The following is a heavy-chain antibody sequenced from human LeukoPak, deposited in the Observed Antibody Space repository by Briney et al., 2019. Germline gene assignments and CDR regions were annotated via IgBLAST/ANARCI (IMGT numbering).Heavy chain of an antibody. Sequence: SETLSLTCTVSGGSISSGDYYWSWIRQPPGEGLEWIGYIYYSGSTYYNPSLKSRVTISVDTSKNQFSLKLSSVTAADTAVYYCARDEMLYWYFDLWGRGTLVTVSS. CDR2: IYYSGST. CDR3: ARDEMLYWYFDL. CDR1: GGSISSGDYY. D-gene: IGHD5-24*01. J-gene: IGHJ2*01. V-gene: IGHV4-30-4*01.